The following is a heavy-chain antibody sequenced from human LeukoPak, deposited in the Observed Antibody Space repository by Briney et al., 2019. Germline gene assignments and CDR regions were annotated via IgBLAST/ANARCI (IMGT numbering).Heavy chain of an antibody. J-gene: IGHJ5*02. V-gene: IGHV3-23*01. CDR2: ITGSGGST. CDR3: AKGGDHGDSERWLDP. D-gene: IGHD4-17*01. Sequence: GGSLRLSCAASGFTFSSYVMSWVRQPPGKGLEWVSGITGSGGSTFYADSVKGRFTISRDNSKKTLFLQMKSLRGDDTAVYYRAKGGDHGDSERWLDPWGQGTLVTVSS. CDR1: GFTFSSYV.